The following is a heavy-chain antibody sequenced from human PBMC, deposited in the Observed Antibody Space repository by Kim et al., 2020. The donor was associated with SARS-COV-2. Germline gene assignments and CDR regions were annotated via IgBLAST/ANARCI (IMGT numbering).Heavy chain of an antibody. D-gene: IGHD6-6*01. CDR3: ARETYSSSIPDY. J-gene: IGHJ4*02. V-gene: IGHV1-18*01. Sequence: NYAQKLQGRVTRTTDTSTSTAYMELRSLRSDDTAVYYCARETYSSSIPDYWGQGTLVTVSS.